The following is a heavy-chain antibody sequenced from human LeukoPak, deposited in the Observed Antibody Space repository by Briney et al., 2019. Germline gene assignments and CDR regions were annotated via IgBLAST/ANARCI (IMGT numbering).Heavy chain of an antibody. V-gene: IGHV1-2*02. CDR2: INPNSGGT. CDR3: ASTLRGVTHTNPPRNYYYYYGMDV. Sequence: GASVKVSCKASGYTFTGHYMHWVRQAPGQGLEWMGWINPNSGGTNYAQKFQGRVTMTRDMSISTAYMELSRLRSDDTAVYYCASTLRGVTHTNPPRNYYYYYGMDVWGQGTTVTVSS. CDR1: GYTFTGHY. J-gene: IGHJ6*02. D-gene: IGHD3-10*01.